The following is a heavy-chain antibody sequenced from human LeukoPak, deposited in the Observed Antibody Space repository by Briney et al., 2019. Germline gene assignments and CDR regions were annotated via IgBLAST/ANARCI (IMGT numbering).Heavy chain of an antibody. CDR1: GFTFSSHE. Sequence: GGSLRLSCAASGFTFSSHEINWVRRAPGTGLEWVSSISRNNNYIYYADTVKGRFTISRDNAKNSLYLQMNSLRAEDTAVYYCARGSRGNFDYWGQGTLVTVSS. D-gene: IGHD4-23*01. V-gene: IGHV3-21*01. CDR2: ISRNNNYI. J-gene: IGHJ4*02. CDR3: ARGSRGNFDY.